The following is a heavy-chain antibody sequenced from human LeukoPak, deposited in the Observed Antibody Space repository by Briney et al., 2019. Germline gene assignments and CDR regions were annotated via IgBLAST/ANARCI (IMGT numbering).Heavy chain of an antibody. D-gene: IGHD3-16*01. Sequence: SETLSLTCAVYGGSFSGYYWSWIRQPPGKGLEWIGEINHSGSTNYNPSLKSRVTISVDTSKNQFSLKLSSVTAADTAVYYCARDGGLRFWGEFDYWGQGTLVTVSS. CDR3: ARDGGLRFWGEFDY. J-gene: IGHJ4*02. CDR2: INHSGST. V-gene: IGHV4-34*01. CDR1: GGSFSGYY.